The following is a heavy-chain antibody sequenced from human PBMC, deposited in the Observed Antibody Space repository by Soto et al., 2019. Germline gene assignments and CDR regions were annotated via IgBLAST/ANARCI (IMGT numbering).Heavy chain of an antibody. V-gene: IGHV4-59*08. CDR1: GGSISSYY. Sequence: SETLSLTCTVSGGSISSYYWSWIRQPPGKGLEWIGYIYYSGSTNYNPSLKSRVTISVDTSKNQFSLKLSSVTAADTAVYYCARTLAVAGDYFDYWGQGTQVTVS. J-gene: IGHJ4*02. D-gene: IGHD6-19*01. CDR3: ARTLAVAGDYFDY. CDR2: IYYSGST.